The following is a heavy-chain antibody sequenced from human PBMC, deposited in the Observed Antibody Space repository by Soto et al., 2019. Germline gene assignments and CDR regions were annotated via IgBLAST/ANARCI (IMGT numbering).Heavy chain of an antibody. V-gene: IGHV4-59*01. CDR1: GDSIRSYY. Sequence: QVQLQESGPELVKPSETLSLTCSVSGDSIRSYYWSWFRQPPGKGLEWIGYISNSGSTKYNPSLKSRVTMSMDTSKNQFSLRMTSVTAADTALYYCTRGGSGYSSTWAAYWGQGILVTVSS. CDR3: TRGGSGYSSTWAAY. CDR2: ISNSGST. J-gene: IGHJ4*02. D-gene: IGHD6-13*01.